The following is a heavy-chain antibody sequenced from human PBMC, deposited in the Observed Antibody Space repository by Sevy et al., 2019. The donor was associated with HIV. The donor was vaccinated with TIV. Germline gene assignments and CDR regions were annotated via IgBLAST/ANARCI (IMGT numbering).Heavy chain of an antibody. J-gene: IGHJ4*02. CDR2: IYYNGHI. CDR1: GGSITSLY. Sequence: SETLSLTCTVSGGSITSLYWNWVRQPPGKGLEWFANIYYNGHINYNPSLKSRVPLSLDTSKNQFSLRRSSVTAADTAMYYCAGENAWGRGYSWGQGTLVTVSS. V-gene: IGHV4-59*11. CDR3: AGENAWGRGYS. D-gene: IGHD1-26*01.